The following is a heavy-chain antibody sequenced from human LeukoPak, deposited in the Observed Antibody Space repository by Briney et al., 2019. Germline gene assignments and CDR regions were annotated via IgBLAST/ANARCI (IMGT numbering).Heavy chain of an antibody. CDR1: GGSVSSGSYY. Sequence: SETLSLTCTVSGGSVSSGSYYWSWIRQPPGKGLEWIGCIYYSGSTNYNPSLKSRVTISVDTSKNQFSLKLRSVTAADTAVYYCARESSFVGMDVWGQGTTVTVS. V-gene: IGHV4-61*01. J-gene: IGHJ6*02. D-gene: IGHD2-2*01. CDR2: IYYSGST. CDR3: ARESSFVGMDV.